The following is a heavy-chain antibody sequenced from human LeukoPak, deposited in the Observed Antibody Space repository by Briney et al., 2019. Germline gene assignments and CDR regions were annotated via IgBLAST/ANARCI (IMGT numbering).Heavy chain of an antibody. V-gene: IGHV3-30*02. CDR1: GFTFSSYS. D-gene: IGHD3-10*01. J-gene: IGHJ4*02. CDR2: IRYDGSNK. CDR3: AKDLRSYGSGSSPFDY. Sequence: GGSLRLSCAASGFTFSSYSMNWVRQAPGKGLEWVAFIRYDGSNKYYADSVKGRFTISRDNSKNTLYLQMNSLRAEDTAVYYCAKDLRSYGSGSSPFDYWGQGTLVTVSS.